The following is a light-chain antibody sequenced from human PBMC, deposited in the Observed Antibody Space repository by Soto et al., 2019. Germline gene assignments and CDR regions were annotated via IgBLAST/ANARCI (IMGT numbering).Light chain of an antibody. Sequence: VLTQSPTTLSLAPGERATLSCRASQSIHTSVAWYQQKSGKPPRLVIYDSTLRANGIPDRFGGSGSGTDFSLTISRLEPEDFAVYYCQHLGPTLGITFGQVTRLEIK. J-gene: IGKJ5*01. CDR2: DST. CDR3: QHLGPTLGIT. CDR1: QSIHTS. V-gene: IGKV3-11*01.